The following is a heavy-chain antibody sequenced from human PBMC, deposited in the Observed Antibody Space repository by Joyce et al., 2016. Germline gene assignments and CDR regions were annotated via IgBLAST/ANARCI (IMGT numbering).Heavy chain of an antibody. D-gene: IGHD3-3*01. CDR2: IHHSGST. V-gene: IGHV4-34*01. J-gene: IGHJ3*02. Sequence: QVHLQQWGAGLLKPSETLSLTCGVSGGSLSGYHWNWIRQPPGKGLEWIGKIHHSGSTDYNPSHESRLTISLDTAENQLSLRLTSVTAADTAVYYCARGMNYDLSSGDDIPHDAFDIWGQGTKVTVS. CDR1: GGSLSGYH. CDR3: ARGMNYDLSSGDDIPHDAFDI.